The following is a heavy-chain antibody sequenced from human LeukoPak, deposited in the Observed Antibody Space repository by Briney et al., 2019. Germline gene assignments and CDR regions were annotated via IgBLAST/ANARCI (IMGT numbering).Heavy chain of an antibody. V-gene: IGHV4-30-2*01. J-gene: IGHJ4*02. CDR2: IYHSGST. D-gene: IGHD3-9*01. CDR1: GGSISSGGYY. CDR3: ARSQYYDILTLQY. Sequence: SETLSLTCTVSGGSISSGGYYWSWIRQPPGKGLEWIGYIYHSGSTYYNPSLKSRVTISVDRSKNQFSLKLSSVTAADTAVYYCARSQYYDILTLQYWGQGTLVTVSS.